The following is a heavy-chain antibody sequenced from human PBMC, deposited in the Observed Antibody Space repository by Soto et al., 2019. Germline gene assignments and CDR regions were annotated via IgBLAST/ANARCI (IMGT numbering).Heavy chain of an antibody. Sequence: ASVKVSCKASGYTFTSYDINWVRQATGQGLEWMGWMNPNSGNTGYAQKFQGRVTMTRNTSISTAYMELSSLRSEDTAVYYCARVPHSYYDFWSGYYPGGYYYGMDVWGQGTTVTVSS. V-gene: IGHV1-8*01. CDR2: MNPNSGNT. D-gene: IGHD3-3*01. CDR1: GYTFTSYD. CDR3: ARVPHSYYDFWSGYYPGGYYYGMDV. J-gene: IGHJ6*02.